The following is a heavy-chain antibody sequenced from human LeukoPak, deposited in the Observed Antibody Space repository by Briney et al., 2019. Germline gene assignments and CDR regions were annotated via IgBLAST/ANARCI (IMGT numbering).Heavy chain of an antibody. CDR2: IKEDGSAR. CDR3: AREGGGLTVAGRRGIDY. J-gene: IGHJ4*02. CDR1: GFSFSDYW. D-gene: IGHD6-19*01. V-gene: IGHV3-7*03. Sequence: GGSLRLSCAASGFSFSDYWMSWVRQSPEKGLEWVANIKEDGSARYYVDSVRGRFTISRDNSKNTLYLQMNSLRAEDTAIYYCAREGGGLTVAGRRGIDYWGQGSLVIVSS.